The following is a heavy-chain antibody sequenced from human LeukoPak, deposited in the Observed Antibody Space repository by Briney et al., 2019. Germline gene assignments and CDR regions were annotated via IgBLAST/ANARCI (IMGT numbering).Heavy chain of an antibody. J-gene: IGHJ4*02. CDR3: AARTGPFDN. V-gene: IGHV4-34*01. Sequence: SETLSLTCAVYGGSFSGYYWSWIRQPPGKGLEWIGEINHSGSTNYNPSLTSRVTISVETSKNQFSLKRSSVTAADTAVYYCAARTGPFDNWGEGTLVTVSS. CDR2: INHSGST. CDR1: GGSFSGYY. D-gene: IGHD1/OR15-1a*01.